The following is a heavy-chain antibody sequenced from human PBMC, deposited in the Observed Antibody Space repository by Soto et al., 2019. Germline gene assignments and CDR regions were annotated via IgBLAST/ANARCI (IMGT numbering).Heavy chain of an antibody. J-gene: IGHJ2*01. D-gene: IGHD3-22*01. CDR3: ASTKYDSSDYYYWYLGL. V-gene: IGHV1-69*06. CDR1: EDTFRNYA. CDR2: IIPIFGTA. Sequence: GASVKVSCKASEDTFRNYAISWVRQAPGRGLEWMGGIIPIFGTANYAQKFQGRVTITADTSANTVYLELSSLRSEDTAVYYCASTKYDSSDYYYWYLGLWGRGTLVTVSS.